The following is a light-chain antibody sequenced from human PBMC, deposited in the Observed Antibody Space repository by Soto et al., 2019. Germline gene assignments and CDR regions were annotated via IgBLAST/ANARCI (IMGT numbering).Light chain of an antibody. J-gene: IGKJ5*01. V-gene: IGKV3-15*01. CDR2: GAS. CDR3: EQYNNWPIT. Sequence: EIVLTQSPGTLSVSPGERATLSCRASQYIGSNLAWYQQKPGQAPGLLIYGASTRATGIPARFSGSGSGTEFTLTISSLQSEDFAVYYCEQYNNWPITFGQGTRLEIK. CDR1: QYIGSN.